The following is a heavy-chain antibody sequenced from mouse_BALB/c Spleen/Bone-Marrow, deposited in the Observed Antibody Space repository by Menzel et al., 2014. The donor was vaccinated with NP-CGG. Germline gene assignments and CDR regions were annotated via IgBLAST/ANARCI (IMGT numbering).Heavy chain of an antibody. Sequence: EVKLQESGGGLVKPGGSLKLSCAASGFIFSDYYMYWVRQTPEKRLEWVATISDGGSYTSYPDSVKGRFTVSRDNAKNNLYLQMSSLKSEDTAFYYCARIYRPYALDYWGQGSSVTVSS. D-gene: IGHD2-14*01. J-gene: IGHJ4*01. CDR3: ARIYRPYALDY. CDR1: GFIFSDYY. V-gene: IGHV5-4*02. CDR2: ISDGGSYT.